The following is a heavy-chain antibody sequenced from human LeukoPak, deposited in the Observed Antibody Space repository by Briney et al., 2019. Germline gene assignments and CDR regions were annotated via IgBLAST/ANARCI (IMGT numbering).Heavy chain of an antibody. V-gene: IGHV3-66*01. D-gene: IGHD1-26*01. CDR3: ATQWDGGAGAFDT. J-gene: IGHJ3*02. CDR1: GFTVSSNY. CDR2: IYSSRGT. Sequence: GGSLRLSCAASGFTVSSNYVSWVRQAPGKGLEWVSIIYSSRGTNYADSVKGRFTISRDNSKNTLYLQMNSLRAEDTAMYYCATQWDGGAGAFDTWGQGTMVTVSS.